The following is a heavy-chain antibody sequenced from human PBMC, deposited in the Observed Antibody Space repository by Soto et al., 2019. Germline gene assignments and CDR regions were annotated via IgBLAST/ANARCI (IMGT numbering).Heavy chain of an antibody. J-gene: IGHJ4*02. CDR1: GGSISSGDYY. Sequence: SETLSLTCTVSGGSISSGDYYWSWIRQPPGKGLEWIGYIYYSGSTYYNPSLKSRVTISVGTSKNQFSLKLSSVTAADTAVYYCARYLHYYDSSGYYYYFDYWGQGPLVTVSS. V-gene: IGHV4-30-4*01. CDR3: ARYLHYYDSSGYYYYFDY. CDR2: IYYSGST. D-gene: IGHD3-22*01.